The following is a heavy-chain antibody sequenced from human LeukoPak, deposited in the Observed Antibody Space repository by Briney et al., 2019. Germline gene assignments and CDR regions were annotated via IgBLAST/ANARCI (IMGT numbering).Heavy chain of an antibody. Sequence: KPSETLSLTCAVYGGSFSGYYWSWIRQPPGKGLEWIGEINHSGSTNYNPSLKSRVTISVDTSKNQFSLKLSSVTAADTAVYYCARHAGSGWYHDYWGQGTLVTVSS. J-gene: IGHJ4*02. CDR3: ARHAGSGWYHDY. V-gene: IGHV4-34*01. CDR2: INHSGST. CDR1: GGSFSGYY. D-gene: IGHD6-19*01.